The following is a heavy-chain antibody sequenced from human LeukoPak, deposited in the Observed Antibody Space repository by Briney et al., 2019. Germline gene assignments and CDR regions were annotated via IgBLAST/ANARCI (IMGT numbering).Heavy chain of an antibody. CDR3: ARSSGYYGMDV. D-gene: IGHD3-10*01. CDR1: GYTFTSYY. J-gene: IGHJ6*02. Sequence: ASVKVSCKASGYTFTSYYMHWVRQAPGQGLEWMGIINPNGGSTSYAQRFQGRVTMTRDTSTSTVYMELSSLRSEDTAVYYCARSSGYYGMDVWGQGTTVTVSS. V-gene: IGHV1-46*01. CDR2: INPNGGST.